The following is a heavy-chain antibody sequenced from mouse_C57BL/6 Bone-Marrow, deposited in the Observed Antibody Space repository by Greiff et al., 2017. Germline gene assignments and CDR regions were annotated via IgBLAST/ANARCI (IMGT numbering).Heavy chain of an antibody. CDR2: IWSDGST. J-gene: IGHJ4*01. CDR1: GFSLTSYG. D-gene: IGHD1-1*01. Sequence: QVQLKESGPGLVAPSQSLSITCTVSGFSLTSYGVHWVRQPPGKGLEWLVVIWSDGSTTYNSALKYRLSISKDNSKSQVLLKMNSPQTHHTTMDYCARPHYGSSYYAMDYWGQGTSVTVSS. V-gene: IGHV2-6*03. CDR3: ARPHYGSSYYAMDY.